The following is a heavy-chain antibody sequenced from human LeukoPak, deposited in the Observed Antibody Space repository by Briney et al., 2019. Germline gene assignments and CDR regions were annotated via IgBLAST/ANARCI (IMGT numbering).Heavy chain of an antibody. CDR2: ISSSSSYI. CDR1: GFTVSSSY. CDR3: AREPRTYPDYGDYDNWFDP. J-gene: IGHJ5*02. V-gene: IGHV3-21*01. Sequence: GGSLRLSCAASGFTVSSSYMSWVRQAPGKGLEWVSSISSSSSYIYYADSVKGRFTISRDNAKSSLYLQMNSLRAEDTAVYYCAREPRTYPDYGDYDNWFDPWGQGTLVTVSS. D-gene: IGHD4-17*01.